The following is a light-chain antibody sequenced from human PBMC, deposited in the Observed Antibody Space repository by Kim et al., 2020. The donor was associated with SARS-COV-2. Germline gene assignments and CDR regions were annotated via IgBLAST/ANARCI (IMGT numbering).Light chain of an antibody. CDR1: QSVSNNF. V-gene: IGKV3-20*01. J-gene: IGKJ4*01. Sequence: SPGEGATLSCKASQSVSNNFLAWYQQKSGQAPRLLISGASSRATGIPDRFSGSGSWTDFTLTITGLEPEDFARYYCQQYGRSPLTFGGGTKVDIK. CDR2: GAS. CDR3: QQYGRSPLT.